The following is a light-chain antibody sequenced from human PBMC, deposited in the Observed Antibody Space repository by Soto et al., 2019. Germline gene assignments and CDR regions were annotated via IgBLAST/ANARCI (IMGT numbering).Light chain of an antibody. CDR1: QSVGSTY. V-gene: IGKV3-20*01. Sequence: DIALTQCPGTLSLFPGEIATLSCRASQSVGSTYLAWYQQKPGQAPRLLIYGASNRATGIPDRFSGSGSGTDFTLTSSRLEPEDFAVYYCQQYGSSGTFGQGTKVDIK. CDR2: GAS. J-gene: IGKJ1*01. CDR3: QQYGSSGT.